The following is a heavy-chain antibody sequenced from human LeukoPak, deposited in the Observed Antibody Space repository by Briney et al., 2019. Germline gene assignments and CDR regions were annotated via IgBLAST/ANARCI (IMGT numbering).Heavy chain of an antibody. CDR2: VYYSGST. D-gene: IGHD2-2*01. V-gene: IGHV4-59*08. CDR3: AAQFTDIVVVPAAPPYFQH. Sequence: SETLSLTCTVSGGSISSYYWSWIRQPPGKGLEWIGYVYYSGSTNYNPSLKSRVTISVDTSKNQFSLKLSSVTAADTAVYYCAAQFTDIVVVPAAPPYFQHWGQGTLVTVSS. CDR1: GGSISSYY. J-gene: IGHJ1*01.